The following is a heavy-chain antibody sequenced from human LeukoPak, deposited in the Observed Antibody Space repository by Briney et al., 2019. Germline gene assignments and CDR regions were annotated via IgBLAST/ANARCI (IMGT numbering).Heavy chain of an antibody. J-gene: IGHJ6*02. CDR3: AREAHYYGSGSRYGMDV. D-gene: IGHD3-10*01. CDR2: IIPIFGTA. Sequence: ASVKVSCKASGGTFSSYAISWVRQAPGQGLEWMGGIIPIFGTANYAQKFQGRVTITADESTSTAYMELSSLRSEDTAVYYCAREAHYYGSGSRYGMDVWGQGTTVTVSS. V-gene: IGHV1-69*13. CDR1: GGTFSSYA.